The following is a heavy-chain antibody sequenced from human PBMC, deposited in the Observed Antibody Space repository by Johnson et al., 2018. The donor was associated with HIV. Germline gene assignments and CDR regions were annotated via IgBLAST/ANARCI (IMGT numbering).Heavy chain of an antibody. J-gene: IGHJ3*02. CDR3: ARGGWDLRDPFDI. D-gene: IGHD1-26*01. Sequence: QVQLVESGGCVVQPGGSLRLSCAASGFPFSTYGMHWVRQAPGKGLEWVAFIRFDASASYYSASVEVRFTISRDNSKNTLYLQMNSLRAEDTAVYYCARGGWDLRDPFDIWGQGTMVTVSS. CDR2: IRFDASAS. CDR1: GFPFSTYG. V-gene: IGHV3-30*02.